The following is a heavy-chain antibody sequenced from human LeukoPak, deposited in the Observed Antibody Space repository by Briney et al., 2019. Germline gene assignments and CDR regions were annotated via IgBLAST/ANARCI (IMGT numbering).Heavy chain of an antibody. D-gene: IGHD3-9*01. V-gene: IGHV3-7*05. J-gene: IGHJ3*02. CDR1: GFTFSNYW. Sequence: AGGSLRLSCAASGFTFSNYWMNWVRQAPGKGLEWVANIKEDGSEKYYVDSVKGRFTISRDNAKNSLYLQMSSLRAEDTAVYYCATYWRHPDWLLPDIWGPGTMVIVSS. CDR2: IKEDGSEK. CDR3: ATYWRHPDWLLPDI.